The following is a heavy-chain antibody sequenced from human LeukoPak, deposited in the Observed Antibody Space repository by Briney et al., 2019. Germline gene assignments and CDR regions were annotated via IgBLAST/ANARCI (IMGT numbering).Heavy chain of an antibody. J-gene: IGHJ4*02. D-gene: IGHD1-26*01. CDR2: INHSGST. Sequence: PSETLSLTCAVYGGSFSGCYWSWIRQPPGKGLEWIGEINHSGSTNYNPSLKSRVTISVDTSKNQFSLKLSSVTAADTAVYYCARGPGSYSFDYWGQGTLVTVSS. CDR1: GGSFSGCY. V-gene: IGHV4-34*01. CDR3: ARGPGSYSFDY.